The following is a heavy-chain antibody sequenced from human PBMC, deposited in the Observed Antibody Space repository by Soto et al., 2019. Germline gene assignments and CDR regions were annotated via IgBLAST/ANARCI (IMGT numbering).Heavy chain of an antibody. CDR3: ARGDSTDCSNGVCSFFYNHNMDV. J-gene: IGHJ6*02. CDR2: INPKSGGT. V-gene: IGHV1-2*04. Sequence: GASVKVSCKASGYSFTDYHIHWVRQAPGQGLEWLGRINPKSGGTSTAQKFQGWVTMTTDTSISTASMELTRLTSDDTAIYYCARGDSTDCSNGVCSFFYNHNMDVWGQGTTVTVSS. D-gene: IGHD2-8*01. CDR1: GYSFTDYH.